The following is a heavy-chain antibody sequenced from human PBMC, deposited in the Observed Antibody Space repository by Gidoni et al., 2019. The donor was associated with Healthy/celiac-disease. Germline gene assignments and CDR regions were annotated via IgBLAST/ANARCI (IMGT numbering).Heavy chain of an antibody. V-gene: IGHV3-53*01. Sequence: EVQLVESGGGLIQPGGSLRHSCAASGFTVSSNYMSWFRQAPGKGLEWFSVIYSGGSTYYADSVKGRFTISRDNSKNTLYLQMNSLRAEDTAVYYCARDYYYGSGDYWGQGTLVTVSS. CDR3: ARDYYYGSGDY. D-gene: IGHD3-10*01. CDR2: IYSGGST. CDR1: GFTVSSNY. J-gene: IGHJ4*02.